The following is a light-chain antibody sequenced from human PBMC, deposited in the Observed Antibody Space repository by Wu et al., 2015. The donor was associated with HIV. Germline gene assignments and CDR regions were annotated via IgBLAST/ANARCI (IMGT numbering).Light chain of an antibody. Sequence: SCRTSQXVSSKFLAWYQQKPGQAPRLLIYGTSNRATGIPDRFRGSGSGTDFTLTITRLEPEDCAVYYCQQYGDSPAWTFGQGTKVEVK. J-gene: IGKJ1*01. CDR1: QXVSSKF. V-gene: IGKV3-20*01. CDR3: QQYGDSPAWT. CDR2: GTS.